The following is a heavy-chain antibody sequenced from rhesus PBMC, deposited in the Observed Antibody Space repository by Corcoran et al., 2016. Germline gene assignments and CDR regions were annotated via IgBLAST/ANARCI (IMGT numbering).Heavy chain of an antibody. J-gene: IGHJ4*01. D-gene: IGHD6-25*01. V-gene: IGHV4-127*01. CDR3: ARETYSGRAFDY. CDR2: IYGGSWST. CDR1: GYSISSGYD. Sequence: QVQLQESGPGVVKPSETLSLTCGVSGYSISSGYDWSWIRQPPGKGLEWIGYIYGGSWSTSYNPSSKSRVIISIDPAKNQFSLKLSSVTAADTAVYYCARETYSGRAFDYWGQGVLVTVSS.